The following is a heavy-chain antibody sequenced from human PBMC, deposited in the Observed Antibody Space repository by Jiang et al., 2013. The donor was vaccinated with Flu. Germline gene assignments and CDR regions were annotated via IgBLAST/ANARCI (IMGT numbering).Heavy chain of an antibody. CDR1: GGSISSYY. D-gene: IGHD3-9*01. CDR2: IYYSGST. Sequence: GPGLVKPSETLSLTCTVSGGSISSYYWSWIRQPPGKGLEWIGYIYYSGSTNYNPSLKSRVTISVDTSKNQFSLKLSSVTAADTAVYYCARSPSYYDILTGVNWFDPWGQGALVTVSS. V-gene: IGHV4-59*01. CDR3: ARSPSYYDILTGVNWFDP. J-gene: IGHJ5*02.